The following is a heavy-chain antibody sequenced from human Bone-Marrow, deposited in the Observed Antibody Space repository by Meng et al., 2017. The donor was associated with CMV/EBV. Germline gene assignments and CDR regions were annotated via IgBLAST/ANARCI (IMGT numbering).Heavy chain of an antibody. Sequence: ASVKVSCKASGYTFTSYDINWVRQATGQGLEWMGWMNPNSGNTGYAQKFQGRVTMTRNTSISTAYMELSSLRSEDTAVYYCARREIVVVPAAIVIGAFDIWGQGTMVTVSS. V-gene: IGHV1-8*01. CDR1: GYTFTSYD. D-gene: IGHD2-2*02. CDR3: ARREIVVVPAAIVIGAFDI. CDR2: MNPNSGNT. J-gene: IGHJ3*02.